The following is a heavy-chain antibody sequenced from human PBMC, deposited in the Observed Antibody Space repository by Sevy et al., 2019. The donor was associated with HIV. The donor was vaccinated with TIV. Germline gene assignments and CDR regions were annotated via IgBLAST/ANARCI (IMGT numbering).Heavy chain of an antibody. D-gene: IGHD1-26*01. Sequence: ASMKVSCKASGYTFTGYYMHWVRQAPGQGLEWMGWINPNSGDTNYAQKFQGRVTMTRDTSISTAYMELSRLRSDDTAVYYCATELTYYWYFDLWGRGTLVTVSS. CDR2: INPNSGDT. J-gene: IGHJ2*01. CDR1: GYTFTGYY. CDR3: ATELTYYWYFDL. V-gene: IGHV1-2*02.